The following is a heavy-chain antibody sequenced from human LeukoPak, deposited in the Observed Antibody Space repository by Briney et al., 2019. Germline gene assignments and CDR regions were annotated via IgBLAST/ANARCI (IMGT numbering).Heavy chain of an antibody. CDR1: GGSISSYY. D-gene: IGHD5-24*01. Sequence: SETLSLTCTVSGGSISSYYWSWVRQPPGKGLEWIGYIYYSGSTNYNPSLKTRVTISFDRSKNQFSLKLSSVTAADTAVYYCARRNGYSGFDYWGQGTLVTVSS. J-gene: IGHJ4*02. CDR3: ARRNGYSGFDY. V-gene: IGHV4-59*12. CDR2: IYYSGST.